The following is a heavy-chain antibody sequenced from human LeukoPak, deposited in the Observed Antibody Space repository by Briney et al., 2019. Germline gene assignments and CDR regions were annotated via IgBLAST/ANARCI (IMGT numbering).Heavy chain of an antibody. V-gene: IGHV4-59*01. CDR2: IYYSGST. CDR1: GGSFSGYY. Sequence: SETLSLTCAVYGGSFSGYYWSWIRQPPGKGLEWIGYIYYSGSTNYNPSLKSRVTISVDTSKNQFSLKLSSVTAADTAVYYCARAPGYSGYVLFDCWGQGTLVTVSS. J-gene: IGHJ4*02. CDR3: ARAPGYSGYVLFDC. D-gene: IGHD5-12*01.